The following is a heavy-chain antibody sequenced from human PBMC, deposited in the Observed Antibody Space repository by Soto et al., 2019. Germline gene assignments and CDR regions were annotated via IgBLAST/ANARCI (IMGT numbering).Heavy chain of an antibody. D-gene: IGHD6-13*01. J-gene: IGHJ6*02. Sequence: QVQLVQSGAEVKKPGSSVKVSCKASGGTFSSYAISWVRQAPGQGLEWMGGIIPIFGTANYAQKFQGRVTITADESTSTDYMELSSVRSEDTAVYYCARDDSSRWYNDVRYYGMDVWGQGTTVTVSS. CDR2: IIPIFGTA. CDR1: GGTFSSYA. CDR3: ARDDSSRWYNDVRYYGMDV. V-gene: IGHV1-69*12.